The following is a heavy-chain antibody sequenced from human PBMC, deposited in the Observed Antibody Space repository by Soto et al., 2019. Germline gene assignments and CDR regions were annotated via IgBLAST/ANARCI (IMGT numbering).Heavy chain of an antibody. CDR3: AKGWGNY. D-gene: IGHD2-8*02. J-gene: IGHJ4*02. CDR1: GFTLSSYV. V-gene: IGHV3-23*01. CDR2: ISAGSGST. Sequence: EVRLLESGGGLVEPGGSLRLSCVASGFTLSSYVTSWVRQAPGKGLEWVSGISAGSGSTHYADSVKGRFTISRADSKNTLYLQMNILSVEATALYYCAKGWGNYWGQGTVVTVSS.